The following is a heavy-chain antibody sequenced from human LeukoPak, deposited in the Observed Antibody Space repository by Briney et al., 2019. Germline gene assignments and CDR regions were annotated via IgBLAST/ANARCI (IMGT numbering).Heavy chain of an antibody. D-gene: IGHD6-19*01. V-gene: IGHV3-30*02. J-gene: IGHJ4*02. CDR2: VRYDGNTK. CDR1: GFNIRTYG. CDR3: ASLAVAGTTFDY. Sequence: GGSLRLSCAVSGFNIRTYGMHWVRQAPGKGLEWVAIVRYDGNTKNYVDSVKGRFTISRDTPKNTVFLQMNSLRAEDTALYYCASLAVAGTTFDYWGQGTLVTVSS.